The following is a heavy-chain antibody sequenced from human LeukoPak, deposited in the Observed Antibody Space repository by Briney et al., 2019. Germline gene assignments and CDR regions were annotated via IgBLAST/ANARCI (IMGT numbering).Heavy chain of an antibody. CDR2: LYYSGST. Sequence: SETLSLTCAVSGGSFSSCYWSWVRQPPGKGLEGVGYLYYSGSTNYNPSLKSRVTISVDTSTNPFYLKLSSVTAADTAVYYCARLYSSSLGRVFDYWGQGTLVTVSS. CDR3: ARLYSSSLGRVFDY. CDR1: GGSFSSCY. V-gene: IGHV4-59*01. J-gene: IGHJ4*02. D-gene: IGHD4-11*01.